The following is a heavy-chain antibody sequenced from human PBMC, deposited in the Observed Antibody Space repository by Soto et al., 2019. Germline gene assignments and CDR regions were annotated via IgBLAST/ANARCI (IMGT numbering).Heavy chain of an antibody. CDR2: IIPIFGTA. CDR1: GSTFSSYT. J-gene: IGHJ6*02. V-gene: IGHV1-69*12. CDR3: ARRYCSGGSCSPYGMDV. Sequence: QVQLVQSGAEVKKPGSSVKVSCKASGSTFSSYTISWVRQAPGQGLEWMGGIIPIFGTANYAQKFQGRVTITADESTSTAYMELSSLRSEDTAVYYCARRYCSGGSCSPYGMDVWGQGTTVTVSS. D-gene: IGHD2-15*01.